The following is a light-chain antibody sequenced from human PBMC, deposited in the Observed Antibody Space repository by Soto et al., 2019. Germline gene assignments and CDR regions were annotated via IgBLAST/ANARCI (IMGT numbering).Light chain of an antibody. CDR1: QSVSSY. CDR3: QQRSNWPPWT. J-gene: IGKJ1*01. CDR2: DAS. V-gene: IGKV3-11*01. Sequence: PGERATLSCRASQSVSSYLAWYQQKPGQAPRLLIYDASNRATGIPARFSGSGSGTDFTLTISSLEPEDFAVYYCQQRSNWPPWTFGPGTKVEIK.